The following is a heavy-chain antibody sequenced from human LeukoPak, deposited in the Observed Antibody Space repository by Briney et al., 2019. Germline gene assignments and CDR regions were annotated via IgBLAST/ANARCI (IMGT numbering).Heavy chain of an antibody. CDR3: AKDAFGCSDS. CDR1: GFTFGSNA. Sequence: GGSLRLSCAASGFTFGSNAMHWVRQAPGKGLEWVAVISYDGSNKYHADSVKGRFTISRDNSKNTLYLQMHSLRGDDTAVYYCAKDAFGCSDSWGQGTLVTVSS. J-gene: IGHJ4*02. CDR2: ISYDGSNK. V-gene: IGHV3-30*04. D-gene: IGHD3-16*01.